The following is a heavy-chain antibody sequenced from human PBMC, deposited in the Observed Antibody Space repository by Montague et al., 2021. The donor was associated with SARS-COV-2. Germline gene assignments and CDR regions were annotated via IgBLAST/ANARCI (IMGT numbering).Heavy chain of an antibody. D-gene: IGHD2-8*01. CDR1: GFSFGTYS. CDR2: ISDSSTYI. Sequence: SLRLSCAASGFSFGTYSMNWVRQAPGKGLEWVSCISDSSTYIFYADSVKGRFTISRDNAKNSLYLQMNSLRVEDTAMYYCARTATVLGNESTRPPPWGQGTLVTVSS. V-gene: IGHV3-21*01. CDR3: ARTATVLGNESTRPPP. J-gene: IGHJ5*02.